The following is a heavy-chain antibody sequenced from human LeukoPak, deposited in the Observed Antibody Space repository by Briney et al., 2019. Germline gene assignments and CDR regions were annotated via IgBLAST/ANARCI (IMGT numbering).Heavy chain of an antibody. Sequence: ASVTVSCKASGYTFTGYYIHWVRQAPGQGLEWMGWIHPNRGNTNYALEFQGRVTMTRDTSISTAYMELNRLTSDDTAVYYCAKVTAITFDYWGQGTRVTVSS. D-gene: IGHD2-21*02. J-gene: IGHJ4*02. CDR3: AKVTAITFDY. CDR1: GYTFTGYY. V-gene: IGHV1-2*02. CDR2: IHPNRGNT.